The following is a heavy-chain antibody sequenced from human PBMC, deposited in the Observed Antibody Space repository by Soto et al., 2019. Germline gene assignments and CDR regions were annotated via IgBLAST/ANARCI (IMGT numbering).Heavy chain of an antibody. V-gene: IGHV3-23*01. D-gene: IGHD2-2*01. CDR1: GFAFSSYA. CDR2: ITGSGGST. Sequence: GGSLRLSCAASGFAFSSYAMNWVRQTPGKGLEWVSGITGSGGSTNYADSVKGRFTISRDNAKNSLYLQMNSLRAEDTAVYYCARDQIDCSSTSCPCYDPWGQGTLLTVSS. CDR3: ARDQIDCSSTSCPCYDP. J-gene: IGHJ5*02.